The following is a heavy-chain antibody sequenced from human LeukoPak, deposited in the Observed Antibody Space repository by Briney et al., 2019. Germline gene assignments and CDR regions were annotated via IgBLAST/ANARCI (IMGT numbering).Heavy chain of an antibody. CDR2: ISAYNGNT. CDR3: ARDRVTYYYDSSGYLWLGDY. J-gene: IGHJ4*02. D-gene: IGHD3-22*01. CDR1: GYTFTSYG. Sequence: ASVKVSCKASGYTFTSYGISWVRQAPGQGLEWMGWISAYNGNTNYAQKLQGRVTITTDTSTSTAYMELRSLRSDDTAVYYCARDRVTYYYDSSGYLWLGDYWGQGTLVTVSS. V-gene: IGHV1-18*01.